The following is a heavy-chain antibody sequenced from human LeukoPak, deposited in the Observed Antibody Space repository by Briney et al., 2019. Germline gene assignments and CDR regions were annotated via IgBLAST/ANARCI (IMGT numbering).Heavy chain of an antibody. CDR1: GGSISSSSYY. D-gene: IGHD3-3*01. V-gene: IGHV4-39*01. J-gene: IGHJ4*02. CDR3: ASPITIFGVAHGRGV. CDR2: IYYSGST. Sequence: SETLSLTCTVSGGSISSSSYYWGWIRQPPGKGLEWIGSIYYSGSTYYNLSLKSRVTISVDTSKNQFSLKLSSVTAADTAVYYCASPITIFGVAHGRGVWGQGTLVTVSS.